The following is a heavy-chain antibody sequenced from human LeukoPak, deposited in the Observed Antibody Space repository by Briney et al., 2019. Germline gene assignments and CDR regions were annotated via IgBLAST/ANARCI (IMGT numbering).Heavy chain of an antibody. V-gene: IGHV3-30-3*01. D-gene: IGHD6-19*01. CDR2: ISYDGSNK. J-gene: IGHJ4*02. CDR1: GFTFSSYA. Sequence: QPGRSLRLSCAASGFTFSSYAMHWVRQAPGMGLEWVAVISYDGSNKYYADSVKGRFTISRDNSKNTLYLQMNSLRAEDTAVYYCATYGWHWGQGTLVTVSS. CDR3: ATYGWH.